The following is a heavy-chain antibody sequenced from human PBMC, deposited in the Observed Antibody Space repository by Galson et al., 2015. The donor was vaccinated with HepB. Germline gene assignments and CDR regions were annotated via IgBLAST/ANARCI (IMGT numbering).Heavy chain of an antibody. V-gene: IGHV3-30-3*01. D-gene: IGHD1-26*01. CDR3: AMFGTGSFAFDI. CDR2: ISNDGNKK. Sequence: SLRLSCAASGFTFSIYTMHWVRQAPGKGLEWLALISNDGNKKYYADSVKGRFSISRDNSKNNLYLQMNTLRTEDTAVYYCAMFGTGSFAFDIWGQGTMVTVSS. J-gene: IGHJ3*02. CDR1: GFTFSIYT.